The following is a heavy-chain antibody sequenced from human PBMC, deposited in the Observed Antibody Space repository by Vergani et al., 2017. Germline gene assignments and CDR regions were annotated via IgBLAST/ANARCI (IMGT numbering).Heavy chain of an antibody. J-gene: IGHJ4*02. D-gene: IGHD5-24*01. CDR1: GFTFSSYG. CDR3: ARGTHHGPFDY. Sequence: QVQLVESGGGVVQPGRSLRLSCAASGFTFSSYGMHWVRQAPGKGLEWMAVIWYDGSNKYYADSVKGRFTISRDNSKNTLYLQMNSLRAEDTAVYYCARGTHHGPFDYWGQGTLVTVSS. V-gene: IGHV3-33*01. CDR2: IWYDGSNK.